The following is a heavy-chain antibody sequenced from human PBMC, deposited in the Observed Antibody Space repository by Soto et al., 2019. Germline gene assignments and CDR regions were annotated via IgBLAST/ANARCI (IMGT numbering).Heavy chain of an antibody. CDR1: GGSISSYY. J-gene: IGHJ3*02. D-gene: IGHD3-10*02. CDR3: ARDLFGGKRTWLDAFDI. CDR2: IYYSGST. V-gene: IGHV4-59*01. Sequence: SETLSLTCTVSGGSISSYYWSWIRQPPGKGLEWIGYIYYSGSTNYNPSLKSRVTISVDTSKNQFSLKLSSVTAADTAVYYCARDLFGGKRTWLDAFDIWGQGTMVTVSS.